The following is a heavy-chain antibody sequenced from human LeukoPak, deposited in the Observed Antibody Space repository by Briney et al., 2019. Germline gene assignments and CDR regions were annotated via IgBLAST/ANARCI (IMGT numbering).Heavy chain of an antibody. CDR1: GFTFSVYT. V-gene: IGHV3-30-3*01. J-gene: IGHJ4*02. CDR2: MSSDGSNK. Sequence: PGGSLRLSCAASGFTFSVYTIHWVRQAPGKGLEWVAVMSSDGSNKYYADSVKGRFTISRDNSRNTMYLQMNSLRAEDTAVYYCAKESGALGAPLYDYWGQGILVTGSS. CDR3: AKESGALGAPLYDY. D-gene: IGHD4/OR15-4a*01.